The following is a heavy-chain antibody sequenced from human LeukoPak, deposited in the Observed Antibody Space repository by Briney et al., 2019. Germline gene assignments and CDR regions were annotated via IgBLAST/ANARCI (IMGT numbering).Heavy chain of an antibody. CDR2: ISSSGSTI. CDR3: AGEIRYGSGRYYYYMDV. CDR1: GFTFSSYE. J-gene: IGHJ6*03. V-gene: IGHV3-48*03. D-gene: IGHD3-10*01. Sequence: GGSLRLSCAASGFTFSSYEMNWVRQAPGKGLEWVSYISSSGSTIYYADSVKGRFTISRDNAKNSLYLQMNSLRAEDTALYYCAGEIRYGSGRYYYYMDVWGKGTTVTVSS.